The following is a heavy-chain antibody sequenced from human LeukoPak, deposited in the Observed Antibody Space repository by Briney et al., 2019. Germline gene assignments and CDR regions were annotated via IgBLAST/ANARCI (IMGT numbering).Heavy chain of an antibody. D-gene: IGHD1-26*01. V-gene: IGHV1-46*01. CDR1: GYTFTSYY. Sequence: WASVKVSYKASGYTFTSYYLHWMRQAPGQGLEWMGIVNPSGGTTNYAQKFQGRVTLTRDTSTSTVYMVLSSLRSEDTAVYYCARDRGGVGATFLGYGMDVWGQGTTVTVSS. CDR2: VNPSGGTT. CDR3: ARDRGGVGATFLGYGMDV. J-gene: IGHJ6*02.